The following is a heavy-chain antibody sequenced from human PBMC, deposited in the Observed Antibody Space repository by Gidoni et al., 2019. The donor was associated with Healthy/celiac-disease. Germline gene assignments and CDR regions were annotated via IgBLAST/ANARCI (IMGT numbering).Heavy chain of an antibody. J-gene: IGHJ1*01. D-gene: IGHD6-19*01. V-gene: IGHV4-34*01. CDR1: GGSFSGYY. Sequence: QVQLQQWGAGLLKPSETLSLTCAVYGGSFSGYYWSWIRQPPGKGLEWIGEINHSGSTNYNPSLKSRVTISVDTSKNQFSLKLSSVTAADTAVYYCARGGIAVAQRKYFQHWGQGTLVTVSS. CDR2: INHSGST. CDR3: ARGGIAVAQRKYFQH.